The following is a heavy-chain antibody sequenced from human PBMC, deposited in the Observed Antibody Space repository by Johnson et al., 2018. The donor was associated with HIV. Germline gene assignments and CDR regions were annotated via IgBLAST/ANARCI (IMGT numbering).Heavy chain of an antibody. D-gene: IGHD6-19*01. V-gene: IGHV3-66*01. CDR2: IYSGGST. J-gene: IGHJ3*02. CDR3: ARGEQWLVPDSEDAFDI. CDR1: GFTVSSNY. Sequence: VRLVESGGGLVQPGGSLRLSCAASGFTVSSNYMSWVRQAPGKGLEWVSVIYSGGSTYYADSVKGRFTISRDNSKNTLYLQMNSLRAEDTAVYYCARGEQWLVPDSEDAFDIWGQGTMVTVSS.